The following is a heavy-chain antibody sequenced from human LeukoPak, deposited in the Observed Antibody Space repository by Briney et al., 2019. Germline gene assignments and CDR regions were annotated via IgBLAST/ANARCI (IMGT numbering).Heavy chain of an antibody. V-gene: IGHV3-21*04. Sequence: GGSLRLSCAASGFTFSSYWMSWVRQAPGKGLEWVSSITTSSSYIYYADSVKGRFTISRDNSKNTLYLQMNSLRAEDTAVYYCAKDSSSSGGEFDYWGQGTLVTVSS. D-gene: IGHD6-6*01. J-gene: IGHJ4*02. CDR2: ITTSSSYI. CDR3: AKDSSSSGGEFDY. CDR1: GFTFSSYW.